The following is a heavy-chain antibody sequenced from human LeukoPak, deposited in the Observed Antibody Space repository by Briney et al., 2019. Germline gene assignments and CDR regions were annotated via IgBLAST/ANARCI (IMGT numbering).Heavy chain of an antibody. CDR1: GFTFSSYA. CDR2: ISGSGGST. J-gene: IGHJ4*02. CDR3: ARGGKCSDGKCYLIDY. Sequence: TGGSLRLSCAASGFTFSSYAMSWVRQAPGKGLEWVSAISGSGGSTYYADSVKGRFTISRDNSKNTLYLQINSLRTEDTAVYYCARGGKCSDGKCYLIDYWGQGTLVTVSS. D-gene: IGHD2-15*01. V-gene: IGHV3-23*01.